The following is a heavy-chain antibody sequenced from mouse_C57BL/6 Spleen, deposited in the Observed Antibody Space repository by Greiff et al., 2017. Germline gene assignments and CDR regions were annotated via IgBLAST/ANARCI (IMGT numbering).Heavy chain of an antibody. D-gene: IGHD1-1*01. CDR2: IYPGDGDT. CDR3: ARQGGSTQFAY. J-gene: IGHJ3*01. V-gene: IGHV1-82*01. CDR1: GYAFSSSW. Sequence: VQRVESGPELVKPGASVKISCKASGYAFSSSWMNWVKQRPGKGLEWIGRIYPGDGDTNYNGKFKGKATLTADKSSSTAYMQLSSLTSEDSAVCFCARQGGSTQFAYWGQGTLVTVSA.